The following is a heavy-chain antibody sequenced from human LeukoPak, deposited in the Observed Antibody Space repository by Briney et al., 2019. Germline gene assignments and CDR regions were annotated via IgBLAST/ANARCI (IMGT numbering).Heavy chain of an antibody. CDR3: ARVPAIGFDYYYYYMDV. J-gene: IGHJ6*03. V-gene: IGHV4-34*01. CDR2: INHSGST. CDR1: GGSFSGYY. Sequence: PSETLSLTCAVYGGSFSGYYWSWIRQPPGKGLEWIGEINHSGSTNYNPSLKSRVTISVDTSKNQFSLKLSSVTAADTAVYYCARVPAIGFDYYYYYMDVWGKGTTVTVSS.